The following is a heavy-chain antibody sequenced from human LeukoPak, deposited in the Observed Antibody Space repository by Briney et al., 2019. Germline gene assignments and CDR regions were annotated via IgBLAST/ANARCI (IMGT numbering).Heavy chain of an antibody. CDR1: GYSFTTYW. J-gene: IGHJ4*02. CDR2: IDPSDSET. D-gene: IGHD5-18*01. V-gene: IGHV5-51*01. Sequence: GESLKISCKASGYSFTTYWIGWVRQMPGKGLEWMGIIDPSDSETRYTPSFEGQVTISADKSLTTAYLQWNSLKASDTALYYCARQTAMGRSGDYWGQGTLATVSS. CDR3: ARQTAMGRSGDY.